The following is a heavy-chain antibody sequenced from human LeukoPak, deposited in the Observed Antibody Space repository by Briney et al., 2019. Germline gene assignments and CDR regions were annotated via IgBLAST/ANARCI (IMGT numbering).Heavy chain of an antibody. CDR3: ARKMKTGDRVGTFDI. D-gene: IGHD1-1*01. J-gene: IGHJ3*02. V-gene: IGHV3-21*01. Sequence: PGGSLRLSCAASGFTFSSHNMNWARQAPMKGLEWVSSIGTDGSHIYYADSVQGRFTISRDNAKNSLYLQMNSLTAEDTAVYYCARKMKTGDRVGTFDIWGQGTMVTVSS. CDR1: GFTFSSHN. CDR2: IGTDGSHI.